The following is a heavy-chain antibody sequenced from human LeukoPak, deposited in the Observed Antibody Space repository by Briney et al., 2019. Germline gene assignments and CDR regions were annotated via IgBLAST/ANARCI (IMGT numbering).Heavy chain of an antibody. V-gene: IGHV1-18*01. D-gene: IGHD3-22*01. J-gene: IGHJ4*02. CDR3: ARGDYYDSSGYSDAPLFDY. Sequence: ASVKVSCKASGYTFTSYGISWVRQALGQGLEWMGWITTYNGNTNYAQNLQGRVTMTTDTSTSTAYMELRSLRSDDTAVYYCARGDYYDSSGYSDAPLFDYWGRGTLVTVSS. CDR2: ITTYNGNT. CDR1: GYTFTSYG.